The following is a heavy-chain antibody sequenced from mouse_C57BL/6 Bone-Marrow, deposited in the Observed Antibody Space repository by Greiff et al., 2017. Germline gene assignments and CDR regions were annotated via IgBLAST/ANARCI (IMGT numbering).Heavy chain of an antibody. V-gene: IGHV1-81*01. CDR2: IYPRSGNT. Sequence: QVHVKQSGAELARPGASVKLSCKASGYTFTSYGISWVKQRTGQGLEWIGEIYPRSGNTYYNEKFKGKATLTADKSSSTAYMELRSLTSEDSAVYFCARHYGSSGAYWGQGTLVTVSA. D-gene: IGHD1-1*01. CDR3: ARHYGSSGAY. CDR1: GYTFTSYG. J-gene: IGHJ3*01.